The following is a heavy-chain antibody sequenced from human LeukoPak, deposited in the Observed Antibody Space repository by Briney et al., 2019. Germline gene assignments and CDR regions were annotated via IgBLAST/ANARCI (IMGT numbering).Heavy chain of an antibody. Sequence: QPGRSLRLSCAASGFTFSSYGMHWVRQAPGKGLEWVAVIWYDGSNKYYADSVKGRFTISRDNSKNTLYLQMNSLRAEDTALYYCARERSGGWPFDYWGQGTLVTVSS. J-gene: IGHJ4*02. D-gene: IGHD6-19*01. CDR2: IWYDGSNK. CDR3: ARERSGGWPFDY. V-gene: IGHV3-33*01. CDR1: GFTFSSYG.